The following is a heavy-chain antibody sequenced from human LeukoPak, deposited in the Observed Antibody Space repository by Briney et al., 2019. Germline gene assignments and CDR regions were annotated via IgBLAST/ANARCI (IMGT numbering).Heavy chain of an antibody. D-gene: IGHD3-9*01. J-gene: IGHJ4*02. CDR2: IYPGDSDT. CDR1: GYSFTSYW. V-gene: IGHV5-51*01. CDR3: ARQLYYDILTGYYSDY. Sequence: GESLKISCKGSGYSFTSYWIGWVRQMPGKGLEWMGIIYPGDSDTRYSPSFQGQVTISADKSINTAYLQWSSLKASDTAMYYCARQLYYDILTGYYSDYWGQGTLVTVSS.